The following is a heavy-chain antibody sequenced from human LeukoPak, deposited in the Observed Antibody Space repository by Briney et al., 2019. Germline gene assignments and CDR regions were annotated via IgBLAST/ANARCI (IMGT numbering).Heavy chain of an antibody. Sequence: SETLSLTCTVSGGSISSGGYYWSWIRQHPGKGLEWIGYIYYSGSTYYNPSLKSRVTISVDRSKNQFSLKLSSVTAADTAVYYCARVRSDYYDSSGYYIDYWGQGTLATVSS. D-gene: IGHD3-22*01. CDR2: IYYSGST. CDR1: GGSISSGGYY. V-gene: IGHV4-31*03. CDR3: ARVRSDYYDSSGYYIDY. J-gene: IGHJ4*02.